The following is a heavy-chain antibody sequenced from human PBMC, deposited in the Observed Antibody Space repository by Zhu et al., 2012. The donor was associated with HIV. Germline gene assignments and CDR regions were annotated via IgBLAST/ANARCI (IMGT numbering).Heavy chain of an antibody. CDR3: ARYYCTATCYYFDY. CDR1: GGSISGHY. D-gene: IGHD2-8*02. V-gene: IGHV4-59*11. CDR2: IYYTGST. J-gene: IGHJ4*02. Sequence: QVQLQESGPGLVKPSETLSLTRTVSGGSISGHYWSWIRQPPGKGLEWIGYIYYTGSTNYNPSLKSRVTMSVDTSKNQFSLKLSSVTAADTAVYYCARYYCTATCYYFDYWGQGALVTVSS.